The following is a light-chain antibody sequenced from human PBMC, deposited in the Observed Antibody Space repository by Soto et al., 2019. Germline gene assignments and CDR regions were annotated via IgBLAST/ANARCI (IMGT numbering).Light chain of an antibody. CDR2: EVT. J-gene: IGLJ1*01. CDR3: SSYTNINTRACV. Sequence: QSALTQPASVSGSPGQSITISCTGTSGDIGSYNRVSWYQQHPGKATKLIMYEVTDRPSGVSNRVSGSKSGNTASLTISGLQAEDEAEYYCSSYTNINTRACVFGTGTKLTVL. V-gene: IGLV2-14*01. CDR1: SGDIGSYNR.